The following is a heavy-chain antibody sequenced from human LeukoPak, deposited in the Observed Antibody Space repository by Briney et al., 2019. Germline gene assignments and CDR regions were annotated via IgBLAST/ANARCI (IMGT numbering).Heavy chain of an antibody. CDR2: IYSGGST. J-gene: IGHJ3*02. Sequence: GGSLRLSCAASGFSVSSNHMSWVRQAPGKGLEWVSVIYSGGSTYYADSVKGRFTISRDNSKNTLYLQMNSLRAEDTAVYYCAKVLYGSGYAFDIWGQGTMVTVSS. CDR1: GFSVSSNH. D-gene: IGHD3-10*01. V-gene: IGHV3-53*05. CDR3: AKVLYGSGYAFDI.